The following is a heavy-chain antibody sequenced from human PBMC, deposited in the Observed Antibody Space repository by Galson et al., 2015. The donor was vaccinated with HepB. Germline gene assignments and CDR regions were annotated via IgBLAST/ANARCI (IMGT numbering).Heavy chain of an antibody. V-gene: IGHV1-24*01. D-gene: IGHD5-18*01. CDR3: ATSGYSYGSLNPTFDY. J-gene: IGHJ4*02. CDR1: GYTLTELS. Sequence: SVKVSCKVSGYTLTELSMHWVRQAPGKGLEWMGGFDPEDGETIYAQKFQGRVTMTEDTSTDTAYMELSSLRSEDTAVYYCATSGYSYGSLNPTFDYWGQGTLVTVSS. CDR2: FDPEDGET.